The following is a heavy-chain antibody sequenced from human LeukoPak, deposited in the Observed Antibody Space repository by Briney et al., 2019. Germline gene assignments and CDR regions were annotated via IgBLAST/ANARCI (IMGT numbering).Heavy chain of an antibody. CDR2: IRTSSDTV. V-gene: IGHV3-48*02. CDR3: AKDRLCSGGNCYSGFDY. Sequence: GGSLRLPCVASGFTFSVYSMNWVRQAPGKGLEWVSYIRTSSDTVDYADSVKGRFTISRDNAKNSLYLQMNSLRDEDTAVYYCAKDRLCSGGNCYSGFDYWGQGTLVTVSS. J-gene: IGHJ4*02. D-gene: IGHD2-15*01. CDR1: GFTFSVYS.